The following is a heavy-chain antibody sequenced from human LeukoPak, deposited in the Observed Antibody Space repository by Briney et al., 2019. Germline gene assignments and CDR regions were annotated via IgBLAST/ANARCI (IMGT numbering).Heavy chain of an antibody. D-gene: IGHD6-13*01. J-gene: IGHJ4*02. CDR2: IFHSGST. CDR3: TRSTHSIRAAGGFDN. Sequence: SETQSLTCAVSSRSIFSSNWWGWVRQPPGKGLEWIGQIFHSGSTFISPSLTSRVTISMQKSKNQFAIKLGSVTAADTAVYYCTRSTHSIRAAGGFDNWGQGTLVTVSS. V-gene: IGHV4-4*02. CDR1: SRSIFSSNW.